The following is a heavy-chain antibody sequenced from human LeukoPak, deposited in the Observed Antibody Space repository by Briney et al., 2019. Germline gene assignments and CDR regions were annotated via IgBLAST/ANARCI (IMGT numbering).Heavy chain of an antibody. J-gene: IGHJ4*02. D-gene: IGHD6-19*01. CDR1: GFTFDDYA. Sequence: GGSLRLSCAASGFTFDDYAMHWVRQAPGKGLEWISGISWNSGSIGYADSVKGRFTISRDNAKNSLYLQMNSLRAEDTALYYCAKDKNQWLVRYYFDYWGQGTLVTVSS. V-gene: IGHV3-9*01. CDR2: ISWNSGSI. CDR3: AKDKNQWLVRYYFDY.